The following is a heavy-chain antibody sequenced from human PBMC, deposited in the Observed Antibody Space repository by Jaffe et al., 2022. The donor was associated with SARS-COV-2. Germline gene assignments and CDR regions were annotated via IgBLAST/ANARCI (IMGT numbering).Heavy chain of an antibody. J-gene: IGHJ4*02. CDR1: GFTFSNYS. D-gene: IGHD4-17*01. V-gene: IGHV3-21*01. Sequence: EVQLEESGGNMVKPGGSLRLSCAASGFTFSNYSMAWVRQAPGKGLDWISSISRNSNYIFYADSVGGRFTISRDNAKNSLYLHMNSLSAEDTAVYYCARVPYGHPDYWGQGTLVTVSS. CDR2: ISRNSNYI. CDR3: ARVPYGHPDY.